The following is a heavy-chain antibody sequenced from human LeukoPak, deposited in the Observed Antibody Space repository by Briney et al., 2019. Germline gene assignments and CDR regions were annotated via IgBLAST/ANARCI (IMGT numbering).Heavy chain of an antibody. CDR3: ARGGYCSSTSCYLDFDY. V-gene: IGHV1-69*01. Sequence: ASAKVSCKASGGTFSSYAISWVRQAPGQGLEWMGGIIPIFGHRSSRAEYESTSTAYMELSSLRSEDTAVYYCARGGYCSSTSCYLDFDYWGQGTLVTVSS. D-gene: IGHD2-2*01. CDR1: GGTFSSYA. CDR2: IIPIFG. J-gene: IGHJ4*02.